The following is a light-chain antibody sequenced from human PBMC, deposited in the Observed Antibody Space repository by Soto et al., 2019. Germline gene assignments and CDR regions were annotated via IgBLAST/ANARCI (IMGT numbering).Light chain of an antibody. CDR1: RSVSSN. CDR2: GAS. Sequence: EIVLTQSPGTLSFSPGERATLSCSARRSVSSNLAWYQQKPGQAPRLLIYGASTTATGIPARFSGSGSGTEFTLTISRLQSEDFAVYYCQQYLNWPRTFGQGTKVDIK. CDR3: QQYLNWPRT. V-gene: IGKV3-15*01. J-gene: IGKJ1*01.